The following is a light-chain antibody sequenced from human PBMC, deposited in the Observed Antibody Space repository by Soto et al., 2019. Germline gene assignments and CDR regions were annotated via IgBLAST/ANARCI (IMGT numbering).Light chain of an antibody. CDR2: GAS. CDR3: QLYGSSPYT. CDR1: QSVSSSY. Sequence: EIVLTQSPGTLSLSPGERATLSCRASQSVSSSYLAWYKQRPGQAPGLLIYGASSRATGIPDRFSGSGSGTDFTLTIGRLEHEDFAVYYCQLYGSSPYTFGQGTKREI. J-gene: IGKJ2*01. V-gene: IGKV3-20*01.